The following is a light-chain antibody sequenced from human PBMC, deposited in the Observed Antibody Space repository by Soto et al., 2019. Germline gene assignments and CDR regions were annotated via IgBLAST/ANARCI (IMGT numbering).Light chain of an antibody. CDR2: KDS. Sequence: SYELTQPPSVSVSPGQTARITCSGDALPKQYAYWYQQKPGQAPVLVIYKDSERPSGIPERFSGSSSGTTVTLTISGVQAEDAADYYCPSADSSGTSYVVFGGGTKLTVL. J-gene: IGLJ2*01. V-gene: IGLV3-25*03. CDR1: ALPKQY. CDR3: PSADSSGTSYVV.